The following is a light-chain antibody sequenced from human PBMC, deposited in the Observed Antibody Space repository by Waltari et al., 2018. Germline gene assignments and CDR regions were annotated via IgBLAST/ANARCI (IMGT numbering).Light chain of an antibody. CDR2: EVS. Sequence: QSALTQPASVSGSPVQSITISCTGSSSDVGAYNYVSWYQQHPGKAPKLMIYEVSKRPSGVSNRFSGSKSGNTASLTISWLLAEDEADYYCISYSSSTTLGVFGGGTKLTVL. CDR3: ISYSSSTTLGV. V-gene: IGLV2-14*03. J-gene: IGLJ2*01. CDR1: SSDVGAYNY.